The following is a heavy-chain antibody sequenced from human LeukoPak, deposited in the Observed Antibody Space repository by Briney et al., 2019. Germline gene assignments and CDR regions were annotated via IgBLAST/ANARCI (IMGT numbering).Heavy chain of an antibody. CDR1: GGTFSSYA. D-gene: IGHD6-13*01. J-gene: IGHJ6*02. V-gene: IGHV1-69*04. Sequence: SVKVSCKASGGTFSSYAISWVRQAPGRGLEWMGRIIPILGIANYAQKFQGRVTITADKSTSTAYMELSSLRSEDTAVYYCASLRSAAAGTHYYYGMDVWGQGTTVTVSS. CDR3: ASLRSAAAGTHYYYGMDV. CDR2: IIPILGIA.